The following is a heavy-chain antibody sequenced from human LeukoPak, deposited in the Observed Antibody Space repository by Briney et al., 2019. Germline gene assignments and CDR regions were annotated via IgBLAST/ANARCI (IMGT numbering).Heavy chain of an antibody. D-gene: IGHD5-12*01. CDR3: ARRGKRGYFDY. Sequence: SETLSLTCTVSGGSISSYYWSWIRQPPGKGLEWIGYIYYSGSTNYNPSLKSRVTISVDTSKNQFSLKLSSVTAADTAVYYCARRGKRGYFDYWGQGTLVTVSS. CDR1: GGSISSYY. J-gene: IGHJ4*02. V-gene: IGHV4-59*08. CDR2: IYYSGST.